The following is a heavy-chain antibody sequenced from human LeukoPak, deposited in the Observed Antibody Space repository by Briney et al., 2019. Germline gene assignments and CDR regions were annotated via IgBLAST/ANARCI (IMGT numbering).Heavy chain of an antibody. CDR3: ARAGPDYYDSSGYPFDS. CDR2: INSDGSST. D-gene: IGHD3-22*01. CDR1: GVTLSRYW. Sequence: PGGSLGLSCAAWGVTLSRYWMQGVRHAPGKGGVGVSRINSDGSSTSYAASVKRRFTISRDNAKNPLYLQMNTLTAADAAVYYCARAGPDYYDSSGYPFDSWGQGTLVTVSS. V-gene: IGHV3-74*01. J-gene: IGHJ4*02.